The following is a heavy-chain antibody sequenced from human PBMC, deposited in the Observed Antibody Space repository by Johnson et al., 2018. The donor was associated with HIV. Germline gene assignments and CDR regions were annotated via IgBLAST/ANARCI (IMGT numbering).Heavy chain of an antibody. D-gene: IGHD3-10*01. CDR1: GFTFCSYW. J-gene: IGHJ3*02. CDR3: AREGGGTVVLGDEGAFDI. Sequence: VQLVESGGGLVQPGGSLRLSCAASGFTFCSYWMSWVRQAPGKGLEWVSYISSRGSTIYYADSVKGRFTISRDTSKNTVSVQMGSLRADDTSVYYWAREGGGTVVLGDEGAFDIWGQGTMVTVSS. V-gene: IGHV3-48*01. CDR2: ISSRGSTI.